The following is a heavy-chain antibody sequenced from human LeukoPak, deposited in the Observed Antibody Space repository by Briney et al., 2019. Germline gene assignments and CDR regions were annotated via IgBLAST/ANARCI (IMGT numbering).Heavy chain of an antibody. J-gene: IGHJ4*02. Sequence: SETLSLTCAVSGVSIRSGGYSGGWVRQPRGKGLEWIVYIYHSGSTYYNPSLKSRITISVDRSKNQFSLKLSSVTAADTAVYYCARGPLNLYYFDYWGQGTLVTVSS. CDR1: GVSIRSGGYS. CDR3: ARGPLNLYYFDY. V-gene: IGHV4-30-2*01. CDR2: IYHSGST.